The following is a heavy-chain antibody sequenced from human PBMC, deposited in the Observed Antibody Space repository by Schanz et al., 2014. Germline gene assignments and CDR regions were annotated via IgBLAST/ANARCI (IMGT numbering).Heavy chain of an antibody. D-gene: IGHD2-2*01. CDR3: ARSMGCSRSRWYCEC. CDR1: GFTFSNYA. CDR2: ISANGGST. Sequence: EVQLVESGGGLVQPGGSLRLSCAASGFTFSNYAMHWVRQAPGKGLEYVSAISANGGSTYHAPSVQGRFTMSRDNSKNTLDLQMGSLRAEDMAVYYCARSMGCSRSRWYCECWGQGTLVAVSS. V-gene: IGHV3-64*01. J-gene: IGHJ4*02.